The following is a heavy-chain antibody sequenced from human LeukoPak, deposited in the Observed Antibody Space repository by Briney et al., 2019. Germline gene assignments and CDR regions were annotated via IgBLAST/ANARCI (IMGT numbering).Heavy chain of an antibody. V-gene: IGHV4-39*01. Sequence: SETLSLTCTVSGGSISSSGYYWGWGRQPPGKGLGWIGTIYCSGSTYYNPSLKSRVTISVDTSKNQFSLKLSSVTAADTAVYYCARGREQWLVPPHFDYWGQGTLVTVSS. CDR3: ARGREQWLVPPHFDY. D-gene: IGHD6-19*01. CDR1: GGSISSSGYY. J-gene: IGHJ4*02. CDR2: IYCSGST.